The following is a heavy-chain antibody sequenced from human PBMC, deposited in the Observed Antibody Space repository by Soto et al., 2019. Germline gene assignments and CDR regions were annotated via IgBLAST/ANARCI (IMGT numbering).Heavy chain of an antibody. J-gene: IGHJ4*02. V-gene: IGHV4-30-4*01. Sequence: PSETLSLTCTVSGGSISSGDYYWSWIRQPPGKGLEWIGYIYYSGSTYYNPSLKSRVTISVDTSKNQFSLKLSSVTAADTAVYYCAREGASKVVRMSPIDYWGQGTLVTVSS. D-gene: IGHD2-2*01. CDR1: GGSISSGDYY. CDR3: AREGASKVVRMSPIDY. CDR2: IYYSGST.